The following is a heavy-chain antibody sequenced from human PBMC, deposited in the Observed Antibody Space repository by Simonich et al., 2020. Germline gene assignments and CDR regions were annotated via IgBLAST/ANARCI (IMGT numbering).Heavy chain of an antibody. Sequence: QVQLQESGPGLVKPSETLSLTCAVSGYSISSGYYWGWVRQPPGKGRGWIGSIDNRGSTSNNPSLKSRVTISVDTAKNQFSLKLSSVTAADTAVYYCARVGYSNYYYYGMDVWGQGTTVTVSS. CDR3: ARVGYSNYYYYGMDV. CDR1: GYSISSGYY. D-gene: IGHD6-13*01. CDR2: IDNRGST. V-gene: IGHV4-38-2*01. J-gene: IGHJ6*02.